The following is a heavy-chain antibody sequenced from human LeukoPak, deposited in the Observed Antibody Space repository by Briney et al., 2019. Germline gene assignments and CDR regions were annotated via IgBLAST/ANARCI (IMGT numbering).Heavy chain of an antibody. D-gene: IGHD3-10*01. CDR2: ISGSGGST. CDR3: AELWFGELLFG. CDR1: GFTFSSYG. V-gene: IGHV3-23*01. Sequence: GGSLRLSCAASGFTFSSYGMSWVRQAPGKVLEWVSAISGSGGSTYYADSVKGRFTISRDNSKNTLYLQMNSLRAEDTAVYYCAELWFGELLFGWGQGTLVTVSS. J-gene: IGHJ4*02.